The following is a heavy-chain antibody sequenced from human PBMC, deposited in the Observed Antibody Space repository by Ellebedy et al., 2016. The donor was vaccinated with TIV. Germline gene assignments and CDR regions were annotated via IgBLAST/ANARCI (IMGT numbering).Heavy chain of an antibody. J-gene: IGHJ4*02. CDR3: ARDLVGSHYNH. V-gene: IGHV3-30*09. Sequence: GGSLRLXXVVSGFSFKTYLMHWVRQAPGKGLEWVAGISYDGRFTYYADSVRGRFAISRDNSKNTLYLQINSLRTNDTAVYFCARDLVGSHYNHWGQGTLVIVSS. D-gene: IGHD1-26*01. CDR1: GFSFKTYL. CDR2: ISYDGRFT.